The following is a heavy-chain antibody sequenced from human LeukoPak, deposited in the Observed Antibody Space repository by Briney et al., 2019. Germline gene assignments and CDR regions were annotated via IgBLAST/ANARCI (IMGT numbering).Heavy chain of an antibody. J-gene: IGHJ3*02. CDR2: TYYRSKWYD. V-gene: IGHV6-1*01. CDR1: GDSVSSNNPA. D-gene: IGHD1-1*01. Sequence: SQTLSLTCAISGDSVSSNNPAWNWIRQSPSRGLEWLGRTYYRSKWYDDYAVSVKSRITINPDTSKNQFSLQLNSVTPEDTAVYYCARQLGAFDIWGQGTMVTVSS. CDR3: ARQLGAFDI.